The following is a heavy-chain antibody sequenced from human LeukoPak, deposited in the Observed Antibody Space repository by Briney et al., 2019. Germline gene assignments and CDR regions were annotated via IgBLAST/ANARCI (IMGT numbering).Heavy chain of an antibody. V-gene: IGHV4-4*02. CDR1: GGSIKSNNW. CDR3: ARTTTKYNTYDY. CDR2: VYHSGST. D-gene: IGHD4-17*01. J-gene: IGHJ4*02. Sequence: SETLSLTCAVSGGSIKSNNWWSWVRQPPGKGLEWIGEVYHSGSTHYNPSLESRVTVSVDKSKNRFSLDLSSVTAADTAVYYCARTTTKYNTYDYWGQGTLVTVSS.